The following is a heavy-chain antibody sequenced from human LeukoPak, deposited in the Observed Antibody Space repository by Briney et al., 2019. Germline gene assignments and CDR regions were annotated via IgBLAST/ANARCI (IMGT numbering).Heavy chain of an antibody. CDR2: INHSGST. D-gene: IGHD3-3*01. Sequence: SETLSLTCAVYGGSFGGYYWSWIRQPPGKGLEWIGEINHSGSTNYNPSLKSRVTISVDTSKNQFSLKLISVTAADTAVYYCARGFYDFWSGPFDYWGQGTLVTVSS. V-gene: IGHV4-34*01. CDR1: GGSFGGYY. CDR3: ARGFYDFWSGPFDY. J-gene: IGHJ4*02.